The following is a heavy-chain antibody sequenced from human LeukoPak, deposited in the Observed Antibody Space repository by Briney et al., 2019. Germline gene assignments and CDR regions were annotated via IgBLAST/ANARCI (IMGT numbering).Heavy chain of an antibody. D-gene: IGHD6-6*01. Sequence: SETLSLTCAVYGGSFSGYYWSWIRQPPEKGLEWIGEINHSGSTNYNPSLKSRVTISVDTSKNQFSLKLSSVTAADTAVYYCARRYSSSSGLDYWGQGTLVTVSS. CDR2: INHSGST. J-gene: IGHJ4*02. CDR1: GGSFSGYY. CDR3: ARRYSSSSGLDY. V-gene: IGHV4-34*01.